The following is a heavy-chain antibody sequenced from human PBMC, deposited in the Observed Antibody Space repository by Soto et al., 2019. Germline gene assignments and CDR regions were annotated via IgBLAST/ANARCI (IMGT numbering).Heavy chain of an antibody. J-gene: IGHJ4*02. CDR3: AKGQHRRNYYGSGTPGY. V-gene: IGHV3-9*01. Sequence: GGSLRLSCAASGFTFDDYAMHWVRQAPGKGLEWVSGISWNSGSIGYADSVKGRFTISRDNAKNSLYLQMNSLRAEDTALYYCAKGQHRRNYYGSGTPGYWGQGTLVTVSS. D-gene: IGHD3-10*01. CDR2: ISWNSGSI. CDR1: GFTFDDYA.